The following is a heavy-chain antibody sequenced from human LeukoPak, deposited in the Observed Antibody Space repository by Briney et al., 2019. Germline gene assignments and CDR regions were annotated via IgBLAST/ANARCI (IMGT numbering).Heavy chain of an antibody. CDR1: GGSISNSSYY. D-gene: IGHD3-22*01. CDR2: MYYSGST. Sequence: SETLSPTCTVSGGSISNSSYYWGWIRQPPGKGLECIGTMYYSGSTYYNPSLKSRVIISVDTSNNQFYLKLSSLTAADTAVYYCARRDDSSGYHKIFDYWGQGTLVTVSS. J-gene: IGHJ4*02. V-gene: IGHV4-39*01. CDR3: ARRDDSSGYHKIFDY.